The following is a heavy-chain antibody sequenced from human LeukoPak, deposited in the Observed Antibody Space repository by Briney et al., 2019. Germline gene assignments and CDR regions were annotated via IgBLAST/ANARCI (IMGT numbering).Heavy chain of an antibody. CDR3: ARDAGIPYCGGDCYPDY. J-gene: IGHJ4*02. D-gene: IGHD2-21*01. V-gene: IGHV4-61*02. CDR2: IYNSGST. Sequence: PSQTLSLTCTVSGGSISSSSYYWSWLRQPAGKGPEWIGRIYNSGSTNYIASLKSRITISLDTSKNQFSLKLSSVTAADTAVYYCARDAGIPYCGGDCYPDYWGQGTLVAVSS. CDR1: GGSISSSSYY.